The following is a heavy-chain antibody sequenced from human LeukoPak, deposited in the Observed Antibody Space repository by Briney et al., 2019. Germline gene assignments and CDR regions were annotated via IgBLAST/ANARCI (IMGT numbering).Heavy chain of an antibody. CDR3: ARGGSSSSWYPFDY. J-gene: IGHJ4*02. D-gene: IGHD6-13*01. Sequence: GGSLRLSCAASGFTFSDHYMDWVRQAPGKGLKWVGRIRNKANSYTTEYAASVKGRFTISRDDSKNSLYLQMNSLKTEDTAVYYCARGGSSSSWYPFDYWGQGTLVTVFS. V-gene: IGHV3-72*01. CDR1: GFTFSDHY. CDR2: IRNKANSYTT.